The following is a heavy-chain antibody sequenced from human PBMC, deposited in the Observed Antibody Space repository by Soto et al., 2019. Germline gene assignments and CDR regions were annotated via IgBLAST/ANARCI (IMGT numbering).Heavy chain of an antibody. V-gene: IGHV3-23*01. CDR2: ISGGGDTT. Sequence: EVQLLESGGGLVQPGGSLRLSCAASGFTFNNYAMTWVRQAPGKGLEWVPAISGGGDTTSYADSVKGRFTVSRDGSKITLYLQMSSLRAEDTALYYCAKGRGGSGSLTPRVDFWGQGTLVTVSS. CDR1: GFTFNNYA. CDR3: AKGRGGSGSLTPRVDF. J-gene: IGHJ4*02. D-gene: IGHD3-10*01.